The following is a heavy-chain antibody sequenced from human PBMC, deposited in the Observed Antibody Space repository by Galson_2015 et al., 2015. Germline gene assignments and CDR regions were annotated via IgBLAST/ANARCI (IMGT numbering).Heavy chain of an antibody. CDR3: ARQLNDYYAMDV. J-gene: IGHJ6*02. V-gene: IGHV5-51*01. CDR1: GYSFTSDW. CDR2: IYPDDSDT. Sequence: QSGAEVIKPGDSLSISWKGSGYSFTSDWIGWGRQMPGKGLEWMGIIYPDDSDTRYSPSFQGQVTISADKSISTAYLQWSSLKASDTAMYYCARQLNDYYAMDVWGQGTTVTVSS.